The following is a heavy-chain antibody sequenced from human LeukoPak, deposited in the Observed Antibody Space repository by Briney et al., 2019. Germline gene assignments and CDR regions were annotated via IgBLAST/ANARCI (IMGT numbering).Heavy chain of an antibody. CDR2: ISGSGGST. D-gene: IGHD2-15*01. Sequence: SGGSLRLSCAASGFTFSSYAMSWVRQAPGKGLEWVSAISGSGGSTYYADSVKGRFTISRDNSKNTLYLQMNSLRAEDTAVYYCAKSPCSGGSCADVYWGQGTLVTVSS. CDR1: GFTFSSYA. J-gene: IGHJ4*02. CDR3: AKSPCSGGSCADVY. V-gene: IGHV3-23*01.